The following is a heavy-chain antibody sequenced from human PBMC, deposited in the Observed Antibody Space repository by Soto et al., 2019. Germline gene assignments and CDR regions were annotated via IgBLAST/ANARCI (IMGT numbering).Heavy chain of an antibody. CDR2: ITWNSGRF. CDR1: GFTFDDYA. Sequence: HPGGSLRLSCSVAGFTFDDYAMHWLRQVPGRGLEWVSGITWNSGRFAYAHSVQGRFSIFRDNAKNSLYLQMTNLRLEDTALYYCVKDIGQSAVLRANYFWCPGTLVTVSS. D-gene: IGHD3-10*01. CDR3: VKDIGQSAVLRANYF. V-gene: IGHV3-9*01. J-gene: IGHJ4*02.